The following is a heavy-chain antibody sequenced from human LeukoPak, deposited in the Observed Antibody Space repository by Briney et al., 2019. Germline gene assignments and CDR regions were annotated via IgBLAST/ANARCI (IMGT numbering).Heavy chain of an antibody. Sequence: PGGSLRLSCVASGITFSNYAVSWVRQAPEKGLDWVSVISGSAHKIRYADSVKGRFTISRDNSENIVYLRMNNLRAEDTAIYYCTRVGYIDEGIDYWGQGTLVTVSS. CDR2: ISGSAHKI. CDR3: TRVGYIDEGIDY. D-gene: IGHD5-24*01. V-gene: IGHV3-23*01. CDR1: GITFSNYA. J-gene: IGHJ4*02.